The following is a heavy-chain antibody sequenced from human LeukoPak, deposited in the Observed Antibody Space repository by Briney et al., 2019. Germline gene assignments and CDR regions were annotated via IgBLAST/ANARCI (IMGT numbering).Heavy chain of an antibody. CDR3: ARGAARIAAAGTDWCFDL. D-gene: IGHD6-13*01. J-gene: IGHJ2*01. V-gene: IGHV4-4*07. CDR1: GGSISSYY. CDR2: IYTSGST. Sequence: PSETLSLTCTVSGGSISSYYWSWIRQPAGKGLEWIGRIYTSGSTNYNPSLKSRVTMSINTSKNQFSLKLSSVTAADTAVYYCARGAARIAAAGTDWCFDLWGRGTLVTVSS.